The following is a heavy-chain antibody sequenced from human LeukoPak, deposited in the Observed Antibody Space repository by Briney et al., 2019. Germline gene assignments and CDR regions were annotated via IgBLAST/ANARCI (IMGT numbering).Heavy chain of an antibody. V-gene: IGHV4-28*01. Sequence: SDTLSLTCAVSGYSISSSNWWGWIRQPPGKGLEWIGYIYYSGSTYHNPSLKSRVTMSVDTSKNQFSLKLSSVTAVDTAVYYCARNVDTVMVGGGWFDPWGQGTLVTVSS. J-gene: IGHJ5*02. CDR2: IYYSGST. D-gene: IGHD5-18*01. CDR1: GYSISSSNW. CDR3: ARNVDTVMVGGGWFDP.